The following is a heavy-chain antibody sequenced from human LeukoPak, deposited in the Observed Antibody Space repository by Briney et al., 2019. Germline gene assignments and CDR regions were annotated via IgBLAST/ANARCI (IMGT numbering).Heavy chain of an antibody. V-gene: IGHV3-64*01. J-gene: IGHJ3*02. Sequence: WVRQAPGXXXEXXSAISSDGGSTYYANSVKGRFTISRDKYKNTLYLQMGSLRAEDMAVYYCARGHRSSPNAFDIWGQGTMVTVSS. CDR2: ISSDGGST. D-gene: IGHD6-13*01. CDR3: ARGHRSSPNAFDI.